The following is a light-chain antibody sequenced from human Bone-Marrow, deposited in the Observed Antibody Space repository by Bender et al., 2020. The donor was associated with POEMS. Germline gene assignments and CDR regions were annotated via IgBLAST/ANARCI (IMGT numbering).Light chain of an antibody. CDR1: GSDIGAYSY. Sequence: QSALTQPASVSGSPGQSITISCTGTGSDIGAYSYVSWYQQHPGKAPKLLIYDVSSRPSGISNRFSASKSGYTASLTISGLQTDDDGHYYCSSYSSSGAVIFGGGTRLTVL. CDR2: DVS. J-gene: IGLJ2*01. CDR3: SSYSSSGAVI. V-gene: IGLV2-14*03.